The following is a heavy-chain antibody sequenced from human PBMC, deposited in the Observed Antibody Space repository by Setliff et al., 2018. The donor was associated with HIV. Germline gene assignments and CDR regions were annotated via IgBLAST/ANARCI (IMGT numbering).Heavy chain of an antibody. Sequence: SGPTLVNPTQTLTLTCPFSGFSLSTNGVGVGWIRQPPGKALEWLALIYWDADKRYSPSLKNRLTITKDTSKNQVLLTMTSMDPLDTATYYCATNHLAGAGSDYFDYWGQGTLVTVSS. V-gene: IGHV2-5*02. CDR2: IYWDADK. J-gene: IGHJ4*02. CDR3: ATNHLAGAGSDYFDY. D-gene: IGHD6-19*01. CDR1: GFSLSTNGVG.